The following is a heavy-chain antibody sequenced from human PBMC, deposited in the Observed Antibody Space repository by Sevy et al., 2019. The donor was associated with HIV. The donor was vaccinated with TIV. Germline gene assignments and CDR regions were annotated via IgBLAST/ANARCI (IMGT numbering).Heavy chain of an antibody. Sequence: SETLSLTCTVSGGSISSYYWSWIRQPPGKGLEWIGYIYYSGSTNYNPSLKSRVTISADTSKNQFSLKLSSVTAADTAVYYCARAPYYDFWSGSYWFDPWGQGTLVTVSS. J-gene: IGHJ5*02. CDR1: GGSISSYY. V-gene: IGHV4-59*01. CDR2: IYYSGST. CDR3: ARAPYYDFWSGSYWFDP. D-gene: IGHD3-3*01.